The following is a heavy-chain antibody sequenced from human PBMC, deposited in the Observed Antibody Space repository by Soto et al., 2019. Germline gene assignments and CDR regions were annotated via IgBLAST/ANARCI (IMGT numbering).Heavy chain of an antibody. J-gene: IGHJ3*02. CDR1: GFTFSSYA. Sequence: GGSLRLSCAASGFTFSSYAMSWVRQAPGKGLEWVSAISGSGGSTYYADSVKGRFTISRENSKNTLYLQMKSLRAEDTAVYYCAKDERAHDAFDIWGQGTLVTVSS. V-gene: IGHV3-23*01. CDR3: AKDERAHDAFDI. CDR2: ISGSGGST.